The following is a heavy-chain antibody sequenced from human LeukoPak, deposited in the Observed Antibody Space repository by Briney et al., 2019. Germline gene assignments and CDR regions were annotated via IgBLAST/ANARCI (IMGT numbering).Heavy chain of an antibody. V-gene: IGHV4-59*05. CDR1: GGSISSYY. D-gene: IGHD3-10*01. Sequence: SETLSLTCTVSGGSISSYYWSWIRQPPGKGLEWIGSIYYSGSTYYNPSLKSRVTISVDTSKNQFSLKLSSVTAADTAVYYCAGYGSGSYYIPENWFDPWGQGTLVTVSS. J-gene: IGHJ5*02. CDR3: AGYGSGSYYIPENWFDP. CDR2: IYYSGST.